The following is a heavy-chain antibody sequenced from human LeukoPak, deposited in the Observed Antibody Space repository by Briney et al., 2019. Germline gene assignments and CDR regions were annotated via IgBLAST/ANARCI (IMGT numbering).Heavy chain of an antibody. CDR1: GFTFSSYR. J-gene: IGHJ4*02. CDR3: ARVDYDSSGPDY. D-gene: IGHD3-22*01. Sequence: GGSLRLSCAASGFTFSSYRMNWVGQAPGKGLEWVSSISSSSSYIYYADSVKGRFTISRDNAKNSMYLQMNSLRAEDTAVYYCARVDYDSSGPDYWGQGTLVTVSS. CDR2: ISSSSSYI. V-gene: IGHV3-21*01.